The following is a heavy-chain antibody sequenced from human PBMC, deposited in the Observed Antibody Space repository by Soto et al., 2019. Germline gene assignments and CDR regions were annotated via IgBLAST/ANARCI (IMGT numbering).Heavy chain of an antibody. D-gene: IGHD2-2*01. Sequence: QVQLVQSGAEVKKPGSSVKVSCKASGGTFGSYAFSWVRQAPGQGLEVMGGSIPVSGAAHYAQKFQGRVTITADESTSTAYMELSSLSSQDTAVYYCATALGCRSTSCTLDYWGQGTRVIVSS. CDR3: ATALGCRSTSCTLDY. CDR2: SIPVSGAA. V-gene: IGHV1-69*01. J-gene: IGHJ4*02. CDR1: GGTFGSYA.